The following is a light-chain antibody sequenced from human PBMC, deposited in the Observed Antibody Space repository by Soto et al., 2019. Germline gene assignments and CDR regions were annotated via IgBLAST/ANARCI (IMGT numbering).Light chain of an antibody. J-gene: IGKJ3*01. CDR3: QQSFT. V-gene: IGKV1-5*03. CDR1: QSISSW. Sequence: DIQMTQSPPTLSASVGDRVIITCRASQSISSWLAWYQQKPGKAPKLLIYKASTLESGVPSRFSGSGSGTEFTLTISSLQPDDFATYYCQQSFTFGPGTNVDIK. CDR2: KAS.